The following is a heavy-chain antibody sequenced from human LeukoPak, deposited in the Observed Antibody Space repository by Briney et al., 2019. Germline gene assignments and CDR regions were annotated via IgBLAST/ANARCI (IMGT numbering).Heavy chain of an antibody. CDR1: GYTFTSYA. Sequence: ASVKVSCKASGYTFTSYAMNWVRQAPGQGLEWMGWINTNTGNPTYAQGFTGRFVFSLDTSVSTAYLQWRSLKASDTGMYYCARLEQELVQGFDYWGQGTLVTVSS. CDR3: ARLEQELVQGFDY. V-gene: IGHV7-4-1*02. D-gene: IGHD6-13*01. J-gene: IGHJ4*02. CDR2: INTNTGNP.